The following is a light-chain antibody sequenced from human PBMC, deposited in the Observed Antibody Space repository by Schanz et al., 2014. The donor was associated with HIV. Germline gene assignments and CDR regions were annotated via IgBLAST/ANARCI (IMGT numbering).Light chain of an antibody. CDR1: SSNVGSNT. CDR2: SNH. Sequence: QSVLTQPPSASGTPGQRVTISCSGSSSNVGSNTVNWYQQLPGTAPKLLIYSNHQRPSGVPDRLSGSKSGTSASLAISGLQSEDEADYYCAAWDDSLNALVFGGGTKVTVL. V-gene: IGLV1-44*01. J-gene: IGLJ2*01. CDR3: AAWDDSLNALV.